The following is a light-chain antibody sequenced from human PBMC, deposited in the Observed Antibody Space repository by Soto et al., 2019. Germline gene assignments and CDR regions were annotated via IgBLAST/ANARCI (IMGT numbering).Light chain of an antibody. CDR2: GAS. J-gene: IGKJ2*01. Sequence: EIEVTQSPATLSVTPGESVTLSCRASQRITDTLAWYQQRPGQAPRLLIFGASTRATGIPARFSGSVSGTEFTLTISSLQSEDFAIYYCQQYNNWPPYTFGQRTKVDIK. CDR3: QQYNNWPPYT. V-gene: IGKV3D-15*01. CDR1: QRITDT.